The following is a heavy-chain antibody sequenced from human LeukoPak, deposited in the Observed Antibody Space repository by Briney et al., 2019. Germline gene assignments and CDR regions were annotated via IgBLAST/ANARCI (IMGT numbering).Heavy chain of an antibody. CDR3: ARVDCTNGVCHGFDY. J-gene: IGHJ4*02. CDR1: GFTFSSYW. Sequence: GGSLRLSCAASGFTFSSYWMTWVRQAPGKGLEWVANIKQDGSVKYYVDSVKGRFTISRDNAKNSLYLQMNSLRAEDTAVYYCARVDCTNGVCHGFDYWGQGTLVTVSS. D-gene: IGHD2-8*01. CDR2: IKQDGSVK. V-gene: IGHV3-7*01.